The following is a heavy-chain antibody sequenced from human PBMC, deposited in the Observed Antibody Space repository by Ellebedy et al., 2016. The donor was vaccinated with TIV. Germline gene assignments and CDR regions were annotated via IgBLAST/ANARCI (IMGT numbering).Heavy chain of an antibody. J-gene: IGHJ6*02. Sequence: MPSETLSLTCGVSGGSIDSDNYWSWVRQPPGKGLEWIGEVYRDGHTNYNPSLKSRVTISLDKSKNQFSLRLSSVTAADTAVYYCASDHTNWDGMDVWGQGTTVTVSS. CDR2: VYRDGHT. D-gene: IGHD2-8*01. V-gene: IGHV4-4*02. CDR1: GGSIDSDNY. CDR3: ASDHTNWDGMDV.